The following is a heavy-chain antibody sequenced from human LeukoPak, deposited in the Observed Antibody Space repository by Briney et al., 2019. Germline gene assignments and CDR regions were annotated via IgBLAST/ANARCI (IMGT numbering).Heavy chain of an antibody. V-gene: IGHV3-23*01. J-gene: IGHJ4*02. D-gene: IGHD3-10*01. CDR3: AKSRSGSGSYYLQTSSGWYVHPFDY. CDR2: ISGSGGST. CDR1: GFTFSSYG. Sequence: GGTLRLSCAASGFTFSSYGMSWVRQAPGKGLEWVSAISGSGGSTYYADSVKGRFTISRDNSKNTLYLQMNSLRAEDTAVYYCAKSRSGSGSYYLQTSSGWYVHPFDYWGQGTLVTVSS.